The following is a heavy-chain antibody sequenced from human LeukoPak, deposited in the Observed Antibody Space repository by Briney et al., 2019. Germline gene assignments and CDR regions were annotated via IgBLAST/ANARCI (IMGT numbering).Heavy chain of an antibody. V-gene: IGHV1-46*01. J-gene: IGHJ4*02. Sequence: ASVKVSCKASGYTFTSYYMHWVRQAPGQGLEWMGIINPSGGSTSYAQKFQGRVIMTRDTSTSTVYMELSSLRSEDTAVYYCARGLAVAGTGSNRYFDYWGQGTLVTVSS. CDR1: GYTFTSYY. D-gene: IGHD6-19*01. CDR2: INPSGGST. CDR3: ARGLAVAGTGSNRYFDY.